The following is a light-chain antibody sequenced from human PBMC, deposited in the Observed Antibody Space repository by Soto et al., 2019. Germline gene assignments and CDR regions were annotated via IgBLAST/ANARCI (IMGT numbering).Light chain of an antibody. CDR2: KAS. V-gene: IGKV1-5*03. CDR1: QSISSW. J-gene: IGKJ1*01. Sequence: DIQMTKYTSTLSASVGDRVTITCRASQSISSWLAWYQQKPGKAPKLLIYKASSLESGVPSRFSGSGSGTEFTLTISSLQPDDFATYYCQQYNSYSWTFGQGTKVDI. CDR3: QQYNSYSWT.